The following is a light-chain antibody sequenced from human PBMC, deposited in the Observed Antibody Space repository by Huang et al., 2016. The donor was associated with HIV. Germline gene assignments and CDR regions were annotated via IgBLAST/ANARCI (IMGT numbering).Light chain of an antibody. Sequence: EILLTQSPATLSLSPGEKATLSCRASHDITTYLAWYQQKRGQAPRLLIYDASHRATDIPARFRGSGSGTNFTLTINNVEPEDFAVYFCQQRSNWPPFTFGPGTKVDVK. CDR3: QQRSNWPPFT. J-gene: IGKJ3*01. V-gene: IGKV3-11*01. CDR1: HDITTY. CDR2: DAS.